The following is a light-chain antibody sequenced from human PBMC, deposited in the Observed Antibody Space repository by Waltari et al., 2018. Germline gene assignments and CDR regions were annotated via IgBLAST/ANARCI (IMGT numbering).Light chain of an antibody. CDR1: QRISRY. CDR2: YAS. CDR3: QKYVSLPAT. J-gene: IGKJ1*01. Sequence: EIVLTQSPDTLSLSPGETATPSCRASQRISRYLAWYQPKPDQAPRLLLYYASSRATGIPDRFRGSGSGTDFSLTISILEPVECAVYYCQKYVSLPATFGQGTKVEI. V-gene: IGKV3-20*01.